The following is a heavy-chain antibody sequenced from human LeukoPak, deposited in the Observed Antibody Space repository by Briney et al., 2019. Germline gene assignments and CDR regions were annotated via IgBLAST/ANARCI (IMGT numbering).Heavy chain of an antibody. CDR2: IYYTGST. D-gene: IGHD3-22*01. CDR3: ARDTDYYDTHDAFDI. J-gene: IGHJ3*02. V-gene: IGHV4-59*01. Sequence: SETLSLTCTVSGGSISSYYWSWIRQPPGKGLEWIGYIYYTGSTNYNPSLKSRVIISIDTSKNQFSLKLSSVTAADTAVYYCARDTDYYDTHDAFDIWGQGTMVSVSS. CDR1: GGSISSYY.